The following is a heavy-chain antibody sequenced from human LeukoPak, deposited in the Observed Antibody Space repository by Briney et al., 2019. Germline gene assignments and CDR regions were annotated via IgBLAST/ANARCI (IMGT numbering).Heavy chain of an antibody. CDR3: ARDEDDYDVGGHPYGAFDI. Sequence: SETLSLTCTVSGVSISGGSYFWSWIRQPAGKGLEWIGRIYTSGSTNYNPSLKSRVTISVDTSKNQFSLKLSSVTAADTAVYYCARDEDDYDVGGHPYGAFDIWGQGTMVTVSS. CDR1: GVSISGGSYF. J-gene: IGHJ3*02. CDR2: IYTSGST. D-gene: IGHD3-16*01. V-gene: IGHV4-61*02.